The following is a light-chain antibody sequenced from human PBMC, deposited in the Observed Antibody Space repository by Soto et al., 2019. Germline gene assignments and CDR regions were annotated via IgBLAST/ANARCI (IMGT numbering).Light chain of an antibody. CDR3: CLYSGSTVI. J-gene: IGLJ2*01. V-gene: IGLV2-14*01. CDR1: SSDVGGYNY. CDR2: EVS. Sequence: QSALTQPASVSGSPGQSITISCTGTSSDVGGYNYVSWYQQHPGKAPKLMIYEVSNRPSGVSNRFSGSKSGNTASLTISGLQAEDEGDYYCCLYSGSTVIFGGGTKVTVL.